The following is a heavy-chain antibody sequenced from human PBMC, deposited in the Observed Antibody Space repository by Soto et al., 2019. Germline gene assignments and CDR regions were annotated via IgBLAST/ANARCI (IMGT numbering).Heavy chain of an antibody. CDR3: AREIVPAANEASAFDI. J-gene: IGHJ3*02. CDR1: GFTFSSYA. D-gene: IGHD2-2*01. CDR2: ISYDGSNK. Sequence: QVQLVESGGGVVQPGRSLRLSCAASGFTFSSYAMHWVRQAPGKGLEWVAVISYDGSNKYYADSVKGRFTISRDNSKNTLYLQMNSLRAEDTAVYYCAREIVPAANEASAFDIWGQGTMVTVSS. V-gene: IGHV3-30-3*01.